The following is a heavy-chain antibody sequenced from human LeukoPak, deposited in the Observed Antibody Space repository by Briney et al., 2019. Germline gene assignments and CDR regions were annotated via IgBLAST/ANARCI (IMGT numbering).Heavy chain of an antibody. D-gene: IGHD3-10*01. CDR1: GGSISSYY. V-gene: IGHV4-4*07. CDR2: IYTSGST. J-gene: IGHJ4*02. Sequence: SETLSLSCSVFGGSISSYYWSWIRQPAGKGLEWIGRIYTSGSTNYNPSLRGRVFMSVDGSKNQLSLELTSLTAADTAVYYCGRIPHLWFGDLLEGYWGPGTQVTVSS. CDR3: GRIPHLWFGDLLEGY.